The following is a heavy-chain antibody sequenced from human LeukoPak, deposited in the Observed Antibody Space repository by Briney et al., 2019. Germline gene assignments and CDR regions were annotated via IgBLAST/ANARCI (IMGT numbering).Heavy chain of an antibody. D-gene: IGHD3-22*01. CDR1: GFTFISYG. V-gene: IGHV3-30*03. CDR3: ARDLADYTDDSSGDHT. Sequence: PGGSLRVSCAASGFTFISYGMHWVRQAPGKGLEWVAVISYDGSNKYYADSVKGRFTISRDNSKKTLYLQMNSLRAEDTAVYYCARDLADYTDDSSGDHTWGQGTLVTVSS. CDR2: ISYDGSNK. J-gene: IGHJ5*02.